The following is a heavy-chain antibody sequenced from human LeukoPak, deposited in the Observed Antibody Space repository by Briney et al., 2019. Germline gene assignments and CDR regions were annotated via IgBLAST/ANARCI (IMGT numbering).Heavy chain of an antibody. Sequence: SETLSLTCTVSGGSISSYYWSWIRQPPGKGLEWIGYIYYSGSTNYNPSLKSRVTISVDTSKNRFSLKLSSVTAADTAVHYCARDVGSRMVRGVIDARFDPWGQGTLVTVSS. V-gene: IGHV4-59*01. J-gene: IGHJ5*02. CDR1: GGSISSYY. CDR3: ARDVGSRMVRGVIDARFDP. D-gene: IGHD3-10*01. CDR2: IYYSGST.